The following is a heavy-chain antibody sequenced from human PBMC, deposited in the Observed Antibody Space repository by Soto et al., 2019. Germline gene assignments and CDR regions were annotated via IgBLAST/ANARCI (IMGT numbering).Heavy chain of an antibody. CDR2: IYYSGST. CDR1: GGSISSGDYY. V-gene: IGHV4-30-4*01. J-gene: IGHJ5*01. Sequence: SETLSLTCTVSGGSISSGDYYWSWIRQPPGKGLERIGYIYYSGSTYYNPSLKSRATISVDTSKNQFSLKLTSVTAAAPAVYYGAGRGFTVSRSPSWYDCWGQGTLVTVSS. D-gene: IGHD6-6*01. CDR3: AGRGFTVSRSPSWYDC.